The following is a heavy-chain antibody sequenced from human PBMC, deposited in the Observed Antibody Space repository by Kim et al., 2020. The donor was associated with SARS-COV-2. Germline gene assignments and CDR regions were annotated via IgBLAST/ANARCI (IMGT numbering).Heavy chain of an antibody. J-gene: IGHJ5*02. Sequence: ASVKVSCKASGYTFIKYGISWVRQAPGQGLEWMGWISADNGNTNYAQKFQGRVLMTTDTSTNTVYMELKRLRSDDTAVYYCARDSDLETGWFDPWGQGTLVSVSS. D-gene: IGHD3-3*01. CDR1: GYTFIKYG. CDR2: ISADNGNT. CDR3: ARDSDLETGWFDP. V-gene: IGHV1-18*01.